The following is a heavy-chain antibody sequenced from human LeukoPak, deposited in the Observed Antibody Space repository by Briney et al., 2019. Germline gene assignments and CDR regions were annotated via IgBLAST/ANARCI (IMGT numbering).Heavy chain of an antibody. CDR3: ARGLRGGSRYLVY. V-gene: IGHV4-34*01. CDR2: INHSGST. D-gene: IGHD2-15*01. J-gene: IGHJ4*02. CDR1: GGSFSGYY. Sequence: SETLSLTCTVYGGSFSGYYWSWIRQPPGKGLEWIGEINHSGSTNYNPSLKSRVTISVDTSKNQFSLKLSSVTAADTAVYYCARGLRGGSRYLVYWGQGTLVTVSS.